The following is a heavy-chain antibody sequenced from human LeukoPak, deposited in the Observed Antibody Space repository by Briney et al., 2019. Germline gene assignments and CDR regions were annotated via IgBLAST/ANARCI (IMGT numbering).Heavy chain of an antibody. J-gene: IGHJ6*02. CDR3: ARDQGLTAPPPDGLDV. CDR1: GGTFRSSA. D-gene: IGHD5-18*01. V-gene: IGHV1-69*04. CDR2: IIPVLNIT. Sequence: SVKVSCKTSGGTFRSSAITWVRQAPGHGLEWIGRIIPVLNITRYTQKFQGRVTITADTSTSTVYMELSSLRSEETAVYYCARDQGLTAPPPDGLDVWGQGTTVIVSS.